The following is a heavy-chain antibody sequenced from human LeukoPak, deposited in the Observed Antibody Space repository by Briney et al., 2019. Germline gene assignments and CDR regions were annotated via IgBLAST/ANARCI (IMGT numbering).Heavy chain of an antibody. Sequence: GESLKISCKGSGYSFTSYWIGWVRQMPGKGLEWMGIIYPGDSDTRYSPSFQGQVTISADKSISTAYLQWSSLKASDTAMYYCARTIISSSWYKSWGVLDYWGQGTLVTVSS. V-gene: IGHV5-51*01. J-gene: IGHJ4*02. CDR1: GYSFTSYW. D-gene: IGHD6-13*01. CDR2: IYPGDSDT. CDR3: ARTIISSSWYKSWGVLDY.